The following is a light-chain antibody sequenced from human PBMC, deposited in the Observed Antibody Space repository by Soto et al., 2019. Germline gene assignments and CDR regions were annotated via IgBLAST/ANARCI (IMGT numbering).Light chain of an antibody. V-gene: IGKV3-20*01. Sequence: EIVLTQSPGTLSLSPGERATLSCRASQSVSTNQLAWYQQKPGQAPRLLIYDASNRATGIPARFGGSGSGTDFTLTINSLEPEDFAVYYCQQYATSPWTFGQGTKVDIK. CDR3: QQYATSPWT. J-gene: IGKJ1*01. CDR1: QSVSTNQ. CDR2: DAS.